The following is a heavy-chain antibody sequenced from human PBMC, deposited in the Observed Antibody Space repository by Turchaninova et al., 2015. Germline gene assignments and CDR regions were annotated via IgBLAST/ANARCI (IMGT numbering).Heavy chain of an antibody. J-gene: IGHJ3*02. V-gene: IGHV3-23*01. Sequence: EVQLLESGGGLVQPGGSLRASCGATGFPFSMYDMNWVRQAPGKGLAWVSAIGGSGGNTYYAGSVKGRFTISRDNSKNTLSLQMNSLRAEDTALYYCAKVPVDTSMMRAFDIWGPGTMVTVSS. CDR3: AKVPVDTSMMRAFDI. CDR1: GFPFSMYD. D-gene: IGHD5-18*01. CDR2: IGGSGGNT.